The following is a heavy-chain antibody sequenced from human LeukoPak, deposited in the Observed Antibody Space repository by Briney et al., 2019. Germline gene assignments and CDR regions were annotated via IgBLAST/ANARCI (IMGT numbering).Heavy chain of an antibody. Sequence: PSETLSLTCTVSGGSISSYYWSWIRQPPGKGLEWIGYIYYSGSTNYNPSLKSRVTISVDTSKNQFSLKLSSVTAADTAVYYCARRTEWTDCSGGSCYSSVWFDPWGQGTLVTVSS. CDR3: ARRTEWTDCSGGSCYSSVWFDP. V-gene: IGHV4-59*08. CDR1: GGSISSYY. J-gene: IGHJ5*02. D-gene: IGHD2-15*01. CDR2: IYYSGST.